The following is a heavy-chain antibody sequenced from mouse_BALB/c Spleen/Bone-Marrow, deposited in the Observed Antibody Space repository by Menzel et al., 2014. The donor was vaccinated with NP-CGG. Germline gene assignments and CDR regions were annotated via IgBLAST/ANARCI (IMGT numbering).Heavy chain of an antibody. V-gene: IGHV2-9*02. Sequence: VKLMESGPGLVAPSQSLSITCTVSGFSLTSYGVHWVRQPPGRGLEWLGVIWAGGSTNYNSALMSRLSISKDNSKSQVFLKMNSLQTDDTAMYYCARSTMITEGFAYWGQGTLVTVSA. CDR2: IWAGGST. J-gene: IGHJ3*01. CDR3: ARSTMITEGFAY. CDR1: GFSLTSYG. D-gene: IGHD2-4*01.